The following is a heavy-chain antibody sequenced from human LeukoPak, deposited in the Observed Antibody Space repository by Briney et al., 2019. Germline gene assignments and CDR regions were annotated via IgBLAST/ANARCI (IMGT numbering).Heavy chain of an antibody. CDR2: ITSGGST. V-gene: IGHV3-23*01. CDR1: GFTFSSYA. D-gene: IGHD1-14*01. Sequence: PGGSLRLSCAASGFTFSSYAMTWVRQAPGKGLEWVSGITSGGSTYYADSVKGRFTISRDNSKNTLYLQMNSLRAEDTAVYYCAKKLSGPSNQYFDCWGQGTLVTVSS. CDR3: AKKLSGPSNQYFDC. J-gene: IGHJ4*02.